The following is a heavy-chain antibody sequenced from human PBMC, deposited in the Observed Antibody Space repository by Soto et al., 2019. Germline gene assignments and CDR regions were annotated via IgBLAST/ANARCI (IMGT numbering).Heavy chain of an antibody. D-gene: IGHD6-19*01. J-gene: IGHJ3*02. CDR1: GFTFSSYG. V-gene: IGHV3-30*18. CDR2: ISYDGSNK. CDR3: AKDRGSGWDLTPGNAFDI. Sequence: QVQLVESGGGVVQPGRSLRLSCAASGFTFSSYGMHWVRQAPGKGLEWVAVISYDGSNKYYADSVKGRFTISRDNSKNTLYVQMNSLRAEDTAVYYCAKDRGSGWDLTPGNAFDIWGQGTMVTVSS.